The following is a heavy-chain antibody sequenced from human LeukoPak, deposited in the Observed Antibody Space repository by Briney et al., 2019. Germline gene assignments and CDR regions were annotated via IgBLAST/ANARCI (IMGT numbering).Heavy chain of an antibody. CDR2: ISGSGGST. D-gene: IGHD7-27*01. V-gene: IGHV3-23*01. CDR3: AKGQLGITPYYFDY. CDR1: GFTFSDYA. Sequence: GGSLRLSCAASGFTFSDYAMSWVRQAPGKGLEWVSSISGSGGSTYYADSVKGRFTISRDNSKNTLYLQMNSLRAEDTAVYYCAKGQLGITPYYFDYWGQGTLVTVSS. J-gene: IGHJ4*02.